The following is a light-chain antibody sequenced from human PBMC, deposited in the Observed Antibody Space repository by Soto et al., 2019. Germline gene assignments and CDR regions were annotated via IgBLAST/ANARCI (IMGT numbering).Light chain of an antibody. V-gene: IGKV3-20*01. Sequence: EIVLTQSPGTLALSLGDGATLSCRASETVNRNYLAWYHQKPGQPPRLLIYGVSNRAPGVPDRFSGGGSGTDFTLTIVRLEPDDFGTYYCQQYIDSPRTFGQGTRVDVK. J-gene: IGKJ1*01. CDR1: ETVNRNY. CDR3: QQYIDSPRT. CDR2: GVS.